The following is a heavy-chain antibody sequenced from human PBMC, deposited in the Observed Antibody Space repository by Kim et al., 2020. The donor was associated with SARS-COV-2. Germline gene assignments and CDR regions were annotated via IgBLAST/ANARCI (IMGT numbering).Heavy chain of an antibody. CDR3: ARYSYSSDWSL. CDR2: VNTDGISV. Sequence: GSLRLSCAASEFTLSSYSMHWVRQAPGKGLMWVSGVNTDGISVAYADSVKGRCTISRDNAKNTLYLQMSSLRGEDTAVYYCARYSYSSDWSLWGQGTLVTVAS. V-gene: IGHV3-74*01. D-gene: IGHD6-19*01. CDR1: EFTLSSYS. J-gene: IGHJ4*02.